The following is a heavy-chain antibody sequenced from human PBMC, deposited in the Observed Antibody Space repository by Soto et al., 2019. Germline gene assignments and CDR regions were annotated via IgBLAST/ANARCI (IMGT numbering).Heavy chain of an antibody. CDR1: GYTVTGYY. Sequence: ASVKVSCKASGYTVTGYYMHWVRQAPGQGLEWMGWINPNSGGTIYAQKFQGWVTMTRGTSISTAYMELSRLRSDDTAVYYCARGYLGVSATFDYWGQGTLVTVSS. CDR2: INPNSGGT. J-gene: IGHJ4*02. D-gene: IGHD2-15*01. CDR3: ARGYLGVSATFDY. V-gene: IGHV1-2*04.